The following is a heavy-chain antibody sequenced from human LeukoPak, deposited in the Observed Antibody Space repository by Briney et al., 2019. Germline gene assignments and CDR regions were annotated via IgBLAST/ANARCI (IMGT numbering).Heavy chain of an antibody. V-gene: IGHV3-30*18. CDR1: GFTFSNYG. J-gene: IGHJ4*02. D-gene: IGHD3-16*01. CDR2: ISYDGRNK. CDR3: AKDLVLHQAYYDCVWGSYPGDY. Sequence: GRSLRLSCAASGFTFSNYGMHWVRQAPGQGLEWVAVISYDGRNKYYGDSVRGRFTISRDNSKNTLYLQMNSLRAEDTAVYYCAKDLVLHQAYYDCVWGSYPGDYWGQGTLVTVSS.